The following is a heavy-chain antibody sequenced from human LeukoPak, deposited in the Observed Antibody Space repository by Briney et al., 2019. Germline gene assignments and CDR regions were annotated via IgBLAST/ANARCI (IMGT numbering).Heavy chain of an antibody. CDR1: GGSISSYY. CDR3: ARDRKAGLFDY. Sequence: PSETLSLTCTVSGGSISSYYWSWIRQPPGKGLEWIGYIYYSGSTNYNPSLKSRVTISVDTSKNQFSLKLSSVTAADTAVYYCARDRKAGLFDYWDQGTLVTVSS. D-gene: IGHD1-14*01. V-gene: IGHV4-59*01. CDR2: IYYSGST. J-gene: IGHJ4*02.